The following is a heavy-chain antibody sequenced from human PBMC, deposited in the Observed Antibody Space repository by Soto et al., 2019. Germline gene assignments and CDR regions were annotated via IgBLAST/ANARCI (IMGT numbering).Heavy chain of an antibody. CDR1: GFTVSSNY. Sequence: PGGSLRLSCSASGFTVSSNYMSWVRQAPGKGLEWVSVIYSGGSTYYADSVKGRFTISRDNSKNTLYLQMNSLRAEDTAVYYCARDREGGYKQFDYWGQGTLVTVSS. CDR2: IYSGGST. V-gene: IGHV3-53*01. D-gene: IGHD5-12*01. J-gene: IGHJ4*02. CDR3: ARDREGGYKQFDY.